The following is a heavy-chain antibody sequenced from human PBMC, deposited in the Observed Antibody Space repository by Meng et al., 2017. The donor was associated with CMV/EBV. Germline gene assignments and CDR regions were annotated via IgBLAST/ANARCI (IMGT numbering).Heavy chain of an antibody. CDR2: LSPYSGYT. Sequence: ASVKVSCKASGYTFNGYDITWVRQAPGQGLEWMGWLSPYSGYTNYAQRLQGRVTMTTDTSASTAYMELRSLRSDDTAVYYCARGIVGATVNFDYWGQGTLVTVSS. CDR1: GYTFNGYD. V-gene: IGHV1-18*01. CDR3: ARGIVGATVNFDY. D-gene: IGHD1-26*01. J-gene: IGHJ4*02.